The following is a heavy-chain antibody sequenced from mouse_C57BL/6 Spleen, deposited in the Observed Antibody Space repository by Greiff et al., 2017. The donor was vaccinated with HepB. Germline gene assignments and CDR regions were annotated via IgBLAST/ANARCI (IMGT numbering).Heavy chain of an antibody. V-gene: IGHV1-20*01. CDR1: GYSFTGYF. Sequence: EVQLQQSGPELVKPGDSVKISCKASGYSFTGYFMNWVMQSHGKSLEWIGRINPYNGDTFYNQKFKGKATLTVDKSSSTAHMELRSLTSEDSAVYYCARSLYYSNFDYWGQGTTLTVAS. J-gene: IGHJ2*01. D-gene: IGHD2-5*01. CDR2: INPYNGDT. CDR3: ARSLYYSNFDY.